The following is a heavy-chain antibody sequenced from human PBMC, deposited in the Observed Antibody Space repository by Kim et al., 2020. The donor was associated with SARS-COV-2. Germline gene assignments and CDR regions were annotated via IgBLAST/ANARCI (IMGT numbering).Heavy chain of an antibody. CDR2: ISYDGSSK. J-gene: IGHJ4*02. V-gene: IGHV3-30*04. CDR3: ARPLLVVVVPAALDY. Sequence: GGSLRLSCAASGFTFSSYAMHWVRQAPGKGLEWVAVISYDGSSKYYADSVKGRFTISRDNSKNTLYLQMNSLRAEDTAVYYCARPLLVVVVPAALDYWGQGTLVTVSS. CDR1: GFTFSSYA. D-gene: IGHD2-2*01.